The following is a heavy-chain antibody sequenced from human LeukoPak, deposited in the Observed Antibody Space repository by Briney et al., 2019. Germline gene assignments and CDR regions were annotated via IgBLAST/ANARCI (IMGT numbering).Heavy chain of an antibody. Sequence: ASVKVSCKASGYSFTDYYMHWVRQAPGQGLEWMGWINPYSGVTTYAQKFQGRVTMTRDTSISTAYMELRSLRSDDTAVYYCARAGIFCSGGSCYPHWFDPWGQGTLVTVSS. CDR3: ARAGIFCSGGSCYPHWFDP. V-gene: IGHV1-2*02. D-gene: IGHD2-15*01. CDR2: INPYSGVT. CDR1: GYSFTDYY. J-gene: IGHJ5*02.